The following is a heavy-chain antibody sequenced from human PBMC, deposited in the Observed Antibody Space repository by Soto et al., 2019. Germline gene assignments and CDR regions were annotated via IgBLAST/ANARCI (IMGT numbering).Heavy chain of an antibody. D-gene: IGHD1-26*01. V-gene: IGHV3-30-3*01. CDR2: ISYDGSNK. CDR3: ARALHGSPGATDTVDY. Sequence: QVQLVESGGGVVQPGRSLRLSCAASGFTFSSYAMHWVRQAPGKGLEWVAVISYDGSNKYYADSVKGRFTISRDNPKNXLYLQMNSLTAEDTAVYYCARALHGSPGATDTVDYWGQGTLVTVSS. J-gene: IGHJ4*02. CDR1: GFTFSSYA.